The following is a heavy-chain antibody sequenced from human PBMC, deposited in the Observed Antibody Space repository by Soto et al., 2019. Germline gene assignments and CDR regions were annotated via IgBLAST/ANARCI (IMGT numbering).Heavy chain of an antibody. CDR2: IKQDGSEK. J-gene: IGHJ6*02. Sequence: GGALRLTGAVSGSTFSKNWMSWVCKGPGKGLEWVANIKQDGSEKYNVDPVKSRRTISTDNAENSLYLQMNSPRAEDTAVYYCGREDYDILTGYFNDYYYGLDVWGPGTTVPVSS. V-gene: IGHV3-7*03. CDR1: GSTFSKNW. CDR3: GREDYDILTGYFNDYYYGLDV. D-gene: IGHD3-9*01.